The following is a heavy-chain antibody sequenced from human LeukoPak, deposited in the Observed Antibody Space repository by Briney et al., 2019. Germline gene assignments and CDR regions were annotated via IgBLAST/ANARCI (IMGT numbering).Heavy chain of an antibody. Sequence: GGSLRLSCAASGFTFSSYAMHWVRQAPGKGLEWVAVISYDETNKYYEDSVKGRFTISRDSSKNTLYLQMSSLRDEDTAVYYCAKDNDYGGSYWYFDLWGRGTLVIVSS. V-gene: IGHV3-30*04. D-gene: IGHD4-23*01. CDR2: ISYDETNK. CDR1: GFTFSSYA. CDR3: AKDNDYGGSYWYFDL. J-gene: IGHJ2*01.